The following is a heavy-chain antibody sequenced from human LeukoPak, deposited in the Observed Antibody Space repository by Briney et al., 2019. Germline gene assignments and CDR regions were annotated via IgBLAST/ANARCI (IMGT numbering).Heavy chain of an antibody. CDR3: ARRENYYDGSGYYYNQ. J-gene: IGHJ4*02. V-gene: IGHV4-4*02. Sequence: PSGTLSLTCAVSGGSISSSNWWSWVRQPPGKGLEWIGEIYHIGSTSYNPSLKSRVTISVDKSKNQFSLKLSSVTAADTAVYYCARRENYYDGSGYYYNQWGQGTLVTVSS. D-gene: IGHD3-22*01. CDR1: GGSISSSNW. CDR2: IYHIGST.